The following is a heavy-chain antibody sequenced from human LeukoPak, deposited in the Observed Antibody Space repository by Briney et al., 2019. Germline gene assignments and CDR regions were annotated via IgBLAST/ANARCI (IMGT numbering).Heavy chain of an antibody. Sequence: KTSETLSLTCTVSGGSISSSDYFWGWIRQPPGKGLEWIGSISYTGSTSYNPSLKSRVTISVDTSKNQFSLKLSSVTAADTAVYYCARPLVGATTGFDYWGQGTLVAVSS. D-gene: IGHD1-26*01. CDR3: ARPLVGATTGFDY. V-gene: IGHV4-39*01. CDR1: GGSISSSDYF. J-gene: IGHJ4*02. CDR2: ISYTGST.